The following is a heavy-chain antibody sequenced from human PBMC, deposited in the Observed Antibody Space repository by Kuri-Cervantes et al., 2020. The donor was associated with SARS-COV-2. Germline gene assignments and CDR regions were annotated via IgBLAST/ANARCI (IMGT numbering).Heavy chain of an antibody. CDR1: GFTFSSYA. CDR2: ISGSGGST. V-gene: IGHV3-23*01. J-gene: IGHJ6*03. D-gene: IGHD6-6*01. Sequence: ETLSLTCAASGFTFSSYAMSWVRRAPGKGLEWVSAISGSGGSTYYADSVKGRFTISRDNSKNTLYLQMNSLRAEDTAVYYCAKAMLRIAARYYYYMDVWGKGTTVTVSS. CDR3: AKAMLRIAARYYYYMDV.